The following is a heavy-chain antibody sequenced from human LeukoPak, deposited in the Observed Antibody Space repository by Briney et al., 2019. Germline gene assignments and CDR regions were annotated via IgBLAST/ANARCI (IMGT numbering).Heavy chain of an antibody. CDR1: GGSISSYY. CDR2: IYTSGST. D-gene: IGHD6-6*01. CDR3: ARGSRSSSSADFDY. V-gene: IGHV4-4*07. Sequence: PSETLSLTCTVSGGSISSYYWSWIRQPAGKGLEWIGRIYTSGSTNYNPSLKSRVTMSVDTSKNQFSLRLTSVTAADTAVYYCARGSRSSSSADFDYWGQGTLVTVSS. J-gene: IGHJ4*02.